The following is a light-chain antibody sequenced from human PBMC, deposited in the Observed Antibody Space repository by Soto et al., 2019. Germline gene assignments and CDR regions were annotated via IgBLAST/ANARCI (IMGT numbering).Light chain of an antibody. V-gene: IGLV1-44*01. CDR1: SSNIGSST. CDR3: AAWDASLSAHYA. Sequence: QSVLTQPPSASGTPGQRVTIFCSGSSSNIGSSTVNWYQQVPGAAPKLLIESNDQRPSGFPDRFSGSKSGTSAYLAISGLQSEDEADYYCAAWDASLSAHYAFGTGTKVTVL. CDR2: SND. J-gene: IGLJ1*01.